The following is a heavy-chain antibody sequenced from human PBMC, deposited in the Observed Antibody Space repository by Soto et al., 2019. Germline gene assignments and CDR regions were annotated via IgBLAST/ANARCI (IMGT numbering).Heavy chain of an antibody. J-gene: IGHJ6*02. CDR3: ARSDSTDYYYGMDV. Sequence: GITSETLSLTCTVSGGSISSSSYYWGWIRQPPGKGLEWIGSIYYSGSTYYNPSLKSRVTISVDTSKNQFSLKLSSVTAADTAVYYCARSDSTDYYYGMDVWGQGTTVTVSS. CDR1: GGSISSSSYY. CDR2: IYYSGST. D-gene: IGHD4-4*01. V-gene: IGHV4-39*01.